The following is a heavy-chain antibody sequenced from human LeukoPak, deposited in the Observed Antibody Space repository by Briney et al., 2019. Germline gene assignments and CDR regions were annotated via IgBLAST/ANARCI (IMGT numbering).Heavy chain of an antibody. V-gene: IGHV3-11*01. CDR2: ISSSGHTI. Sequence: GGSLRLSCAASGFTLSDSYMSWIRQAPGEGLDWLACISSSGHTIYYTESVRGRFTISRDNAKNSLYLQLNSLRPEDTAVYYCAQTGRNNYFDSWGQGTLVTVSS. CDR1: GFTLSDSY. J-gene: IGHJ5*01. CDR3: AQTGRNNYFDS.